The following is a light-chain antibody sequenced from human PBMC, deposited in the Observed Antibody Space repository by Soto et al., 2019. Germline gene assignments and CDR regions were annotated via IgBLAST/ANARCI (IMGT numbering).Light chain of an antibody. CDR1: QSVSSSS. V-gene: IGKV3-20*01. CDR3: QQYRT. J-gene: IGKJ1*01. CDR2: GAS. Sequence: EIVLTQSPGTLSLSPGERATLSCRASQSVSSSSLAWYQQKPGQAPRLLLYGASSRATGIPDRYSGSGYGTDFTLTISRLEPDDFAVYYCQQYRTFCQGTKVEI.